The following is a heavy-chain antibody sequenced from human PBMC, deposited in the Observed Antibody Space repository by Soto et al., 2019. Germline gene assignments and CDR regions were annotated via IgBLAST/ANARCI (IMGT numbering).Heavy chain of an antibody. Sequence: PGGSLRLSCAASGLTLSNAWMSWVRQAPGKGLEWVGRIRSKADGGTTEYPAPVKGRFTISRDDSKNMLYLQMNSLITEDTAIYYCTLPTTGTNNYWGQGTLVTVSS. D-gene: IGHD1-1*01. CDR2: IRSKADGGTT. CDR3: TLPTTGTNNY. J-gene: IGHJ4*02. CDR1: GLTLSNAW. V-gene: IGHV3-15*01.